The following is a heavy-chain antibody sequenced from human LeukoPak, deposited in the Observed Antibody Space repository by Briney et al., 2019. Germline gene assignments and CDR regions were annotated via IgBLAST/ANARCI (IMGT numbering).Heavy chain of an antibody. CDR2: IYYSGST. Sequence: PSETLSLTCTVSGGSVSSYYWSWIRQPPGKGLEWIGYIYYSGSTNYNPSLKSRVTISVDTSKNEFSLNLSSVTAAYTALYYCARKGGTFDSWGQGILVTVSS. J-gene: IGHJ4*02. V-gene: IGHV4-59*08. CDR1: GGSVSSYY. D-gene: IGHD2-15*01. CDR3: ARKGGTFDS.